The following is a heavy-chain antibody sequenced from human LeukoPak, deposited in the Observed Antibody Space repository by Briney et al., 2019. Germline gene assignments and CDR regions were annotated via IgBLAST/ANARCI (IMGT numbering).Heavy chain of an antibody. Sequence: PSETLSLTCSVSGGSMSSYYWTWIRQPAGKGLEWIGRIHGSGISNYNPSLKSRVTMSLDTSKNEFSLKVASVTAADTAVHYCSRGHNWNDWFDAWGQGTLVTVSS. J-gene: IGHJ5*02. V-gene: IGHV4-4*07. D-gene: IGHD1-20*01. CDR2: IHGSGIS. CDR3: SRGHNWNDWFDA. CDR1: GGSMSSYY.